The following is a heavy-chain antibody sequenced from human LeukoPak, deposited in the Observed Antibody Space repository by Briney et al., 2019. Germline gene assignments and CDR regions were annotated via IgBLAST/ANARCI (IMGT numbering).Heavy chain of an antibody. Sequence: GGSLRLSCAASGFYFRGYNMAWVRQAPGKGLEWLATTDREGSDRGREYTASVRGRFTISRDNAKNSVHLYMSSLGADDTAVYFCVTEFGYRFDYWARESWSPSPQ. D-gene: IGHD3-16*01. CDR3: VTEFGYRFDY. CDR1: GFYFRGYN. CDR2: TDREGSDRGR. J-gene: IGHJ4*02. V-gene: IGHV3-7*01.